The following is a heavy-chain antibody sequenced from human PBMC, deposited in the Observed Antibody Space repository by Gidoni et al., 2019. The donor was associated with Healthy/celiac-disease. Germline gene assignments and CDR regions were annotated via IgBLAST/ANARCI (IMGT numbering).Heavy chain of an antibody. CDR2: ISSNGGST. D-gene: IGHD3-22*01. CDR3: ARGNYYDSSGYLDAFDI. Sequence: EVQLVESGGGLVQPGGSLRLSCAASGFTFSSYAMHWVRQAPGKGLEYVASISSNGGSTYYANSVKGRFTISRDNSKNTLYLQMGSLRAEDMAVYYCARGNYYDSSGYLDAFDIWGQGTMVTVSS. J-gene: IGHJ3*02. V-gene: IGHV3-64*01. CDR1: GFTFSSYA.